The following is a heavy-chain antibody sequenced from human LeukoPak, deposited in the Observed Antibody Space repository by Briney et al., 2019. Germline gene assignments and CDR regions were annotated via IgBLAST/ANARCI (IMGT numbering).Heavy chain of an antibody. V-gene: IGHV4-59*08. CDR2: IYYSGST. Sequence: SETLSLTCTVSGGSISSYYWSWIRQPPGKGLEWIGYIYYSGSTNYNPSHKSRATISVDTSKNQFSLKLSSVTAADTAVYYCARLEAYYYYGMDVWGQGTTVTVSS. J-gene: IGHJ6*02. D-gene: IGHD3-3*01. CDR1: GGSISSYY. CDR3: ARLEAYYYYGMDV.